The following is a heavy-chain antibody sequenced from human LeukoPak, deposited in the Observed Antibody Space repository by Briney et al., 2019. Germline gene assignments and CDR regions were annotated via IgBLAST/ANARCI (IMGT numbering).Heavy chain of an antibody. Sequence: PGGSLRLSCAASGFTFSSYSMNWVRQAPGKGLEWVSSISSSSSYIYYADSVKGRFTISRDNAKNSLYLQMNSLRAEDTAVYYCARDYGYDYVHGGWFDPWGQGTLVTVSS. CDR2: ISSSSSYI. CDR1: GFTFSSYS. J-gene: IGHJ5*02. V-gene: IGHV3-21*01. CDR3: ARDYGYDYVHGGWFDP. D-gene: IGHD3-16*01.